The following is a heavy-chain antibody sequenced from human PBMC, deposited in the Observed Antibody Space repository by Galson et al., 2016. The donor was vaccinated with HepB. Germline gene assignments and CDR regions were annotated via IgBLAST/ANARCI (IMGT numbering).Heavy chain of an antibody. Sequence: SLRLSCAASGYTFSGYGMHWVRQAPGKGLEWVAADSMDGRRKWYAEAVKGRFTISRDNSNSILFLQMNSLRADETAVYYCARRNEDCPPLGCSVDYWGQGTLVSVSS. J-gene: IGHJ4*02. D-gene: IGHD3-10*02. CDR2: DSMDGRRK. V-gene: IGHV3-30*03. CDR3: ARRNEDCPPLGCSVDY. CDR1: GYTFSGYG.